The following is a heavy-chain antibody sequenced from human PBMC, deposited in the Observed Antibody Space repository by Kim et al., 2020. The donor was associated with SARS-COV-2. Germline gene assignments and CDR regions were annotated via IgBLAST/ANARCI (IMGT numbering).Heavy chain of an antibody. J-gene: IGHJ3*02. V-gene: IGHV3-74*01. Sequence: SGTSCAESWKGRFAISRNNAKNTLYRKMNSLRAEDTAVYYYTDQYSGAFDSWGQGTMVTVSS. CDR3: TDQYSGAFDS. CDR2: SGT. D-gene: IGHD2-15*01.